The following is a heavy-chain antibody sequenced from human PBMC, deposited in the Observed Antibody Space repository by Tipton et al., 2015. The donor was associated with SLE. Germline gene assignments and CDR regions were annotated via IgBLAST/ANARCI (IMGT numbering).Heavy chain of an antibody. CDR1: GFTFSSYA. CDR2: ISGSGGST. J-gene: IGHJ4*02. V-gene: IGHV3-23*01. CDR3: AKEGEGKIVVVPAAPAVAGSDY. D-gene: IGHD2-2*01. Sequence: SLRLSCAASGFTFSSYAMSWVRRAPGKGLEWVSAISGSGGSTYYADSVKGRFTISRDNSKNTLYLQMNSLRAEDTAVYYCAKEGEGKIVVVPAAPAVAGSDYWGQGTLVTVSS.